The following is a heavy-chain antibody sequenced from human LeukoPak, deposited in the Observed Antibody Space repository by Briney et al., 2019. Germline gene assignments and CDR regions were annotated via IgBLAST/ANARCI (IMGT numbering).Heavy chain of an antibody. CDR3: AREDFTRGPFSKTIDY. CDR2: INPNSGGT. CDR1: GYTFTSNY. J-gene: IGHJ4*02. D-gene: IGHD2-8*01. Sequence: ASVKVSCKASGYTFTSNYMHWVRQAPGQGLEWMGRINPNSGGTNYAQKFQGRVTMTRDTSISTAYMELSRLRSDDTAVYYCAREDFTRGPFSKTIDYWGQGTLVTVSS. V-gene: IGHV1-2*06.